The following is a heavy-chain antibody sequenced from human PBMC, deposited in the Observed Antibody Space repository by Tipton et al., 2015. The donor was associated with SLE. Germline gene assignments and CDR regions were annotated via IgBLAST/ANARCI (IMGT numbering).Heavy chain of an antibody. D-gene: IGHD6-13*01. CDR2: INHSGST. CDR3: VRGARAYSSSWFGFDY. J-gene: IGHJ4*02. CDR1: GGSFSGYY. Sequence: TLSLTCAVYGGSFSGYYWSWIRQPPGKGLEWIGEINHSGSTNYNPSLKSRVTISVDTSKNQFSLKLSSVTAADTAVYYCVRGARAYSSSWFGFDYWGQGTLVTVSS. V-gene: IGHV4-34*01.